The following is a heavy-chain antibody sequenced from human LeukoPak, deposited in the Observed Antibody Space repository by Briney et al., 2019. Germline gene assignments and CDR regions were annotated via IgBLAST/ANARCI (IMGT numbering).Heavy chain of an antibody. CDR2: IYYSGST. Sequence: SETLSLTCSVSGGSISSYYWSWIRQPPGKGLEWIGYIYYSGSTNYNPSLKSRVTISVDTSKNQFSLKLRSVTAADTAVYYCARGPLGSGWCNPDYWGQGTLVTVSS. J-gene: IGHJ4*02. CDR1: GGSISSYY. V-gene: IGHV4-59*01. D-gene: IGHD6-19*01. CDR3: ARGPLGSGWCNPDY.